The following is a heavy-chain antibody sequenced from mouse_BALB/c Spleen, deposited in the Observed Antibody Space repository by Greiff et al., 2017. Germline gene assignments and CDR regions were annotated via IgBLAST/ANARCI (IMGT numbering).Heavy chain of an antibody. V-gene: IGHV1S126*01. D-gene: IGHD1-1*01. CDR1: GYSFTSYW. J-gene: IGHJ2*01. CDR3: ARSRDYGSSYGLDY. Sequence: LVESGPQLVRPGASVKISCKASGYSFTSYWMHWVKQRPGQGLEWIGMIDPSDSETRLNQKFKDKATLTVDKSSSTAYMQLSSPTSEDSAVYYCARSRDYGSSYGLDYWGQGTTLTVSS. CDR2: IDPSDSET.